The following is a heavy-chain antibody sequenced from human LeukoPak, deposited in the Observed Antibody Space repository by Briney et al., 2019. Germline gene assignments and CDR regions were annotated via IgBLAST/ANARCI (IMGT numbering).Heavy chain of an antibody. V-gene: IGHV1-2*02. CDR2: INPKSGGT. J-gene: IGHJ5*02. CDR3: ARDGGGGRANWFDP. D-gene: IGHD3-16*01. CDR1: GYTFTGYY. Sequence: GASVKVSCKASGYTFTGYYMHWVRQAPGQGLEWMGWINPKSGGTNYAQKFQCRVTMTRDTSISTAYMELSRLSSDDAAVYYWARDGGGGRANWFDPWGHGTLVTVSS.